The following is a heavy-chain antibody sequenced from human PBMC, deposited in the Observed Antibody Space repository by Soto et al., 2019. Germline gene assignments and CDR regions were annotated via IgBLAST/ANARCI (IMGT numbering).Heavy chain of an antibody. D-gene: IGHD3-10*01. CDR1: GFTFSSYA. V-gene: IGHV3-23*01. Sequence: GGSLRLSCAASGFTFSSYAMSWVRQAPGKGLEWVSAISGSGGSTYYADSVKGRFTISRDNSKNTLYLQMNSLRAEDTAVYYCAKVSYYGSGSYPLYYGMDVWGQGTTVTVSS. J-gene: IGHJ6*02. CDR3: AKVSYYGSGSYPLYYGMDV. CDR2: ISGSGGST.